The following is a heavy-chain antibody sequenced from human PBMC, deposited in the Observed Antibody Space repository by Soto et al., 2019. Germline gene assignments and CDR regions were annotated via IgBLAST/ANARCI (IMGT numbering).Heavy chain of an antibody. D-gene: IGHD2-2*01. J-gene: IGHJ5*02. CDR1: GVSISSSHW. CDR3: AKLSCTSSTCYFPGWFDP. Sequence: QVQLQESGPGLVKPSETLSLTCDVSGVSISSSHWWCWLRQPPGKGLEWIGEIYHSGTANYNPSLKSRVTMSVDTTKNQFSLQLKSMTAADTAVYYCAKLSCTSSTCYFPGWFDPWGQGTLVTVSS. V-gene: IGHV4-4*02. CDR2: IYHSGTA.